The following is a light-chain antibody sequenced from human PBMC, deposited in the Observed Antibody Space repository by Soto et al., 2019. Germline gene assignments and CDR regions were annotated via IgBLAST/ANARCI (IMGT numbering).Light chain of an antibody. J-gene: IGLJ3*02. V-gene: IGLV2-14*01. Sequence: QSALTQPASVSGSPGQSITISCTGTSSDVGGYNYVSWYQQDPGKAPKLMIYEVSNRPSGVSNRFSASKSGNTASLTISGLQAEDEADYYCSSYTSRSTWVFGGGTKLTVL. CDR1: SSDVGGYNY. CDR2: EVS. CDR3: SSYTSRSTWV.